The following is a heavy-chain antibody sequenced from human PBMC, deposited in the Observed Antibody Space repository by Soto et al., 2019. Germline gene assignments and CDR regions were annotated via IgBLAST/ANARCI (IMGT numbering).Heavy chain of an antibody. CDR1: GFIFSDHY. CDR3: ARATTVTDY. V-gene: IGHV3-72*01. D-gene: IGHD4-17*01. J-gene: IGHJ4*02. CDR2: TRNKANSHTT. Sequence: PGGSLRLSCAASGFIFSDHYMDWVRQAPGKGLEWVGRTRNKANSHTTEYAASVKGRFTISRHDSKNSLYLQMNGLKIEDTAVYYCARATTVTDYWGQETLVTVSS.